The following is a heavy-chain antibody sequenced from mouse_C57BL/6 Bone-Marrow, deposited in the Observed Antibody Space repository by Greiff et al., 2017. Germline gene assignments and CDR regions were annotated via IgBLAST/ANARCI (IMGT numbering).Heavy chain of an antibody. J-gene: IGHJ2*01. CDR3: AGEEAGDY. CDR2: ISDGGSYT. Sequence: EVKLVESGGGLVKPGGSLKLSCAASGFTFSSYAMSWVRQTPEKRLEWVATISDGGSYTYYPDNVKGRFTISRDNAKNNLYLQMSHLKSEDTAVYCCAGEEAGDYWGQGTTLTVSS. CDR1: GFTFSSYA. V-gene: IGHV5-4*01.